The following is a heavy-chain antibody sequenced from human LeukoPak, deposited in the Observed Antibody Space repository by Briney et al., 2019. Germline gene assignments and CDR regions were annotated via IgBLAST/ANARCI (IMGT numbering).Heavy chain of an antibody. CDR2: ISYSGRT. CDR1: GDSISGSSYY. D-gene: IGHD6-19*01. V-gene: IGHV4-39*07. J-gene: IGHJ5*02. Sequence: SETLSLTCTVSGDSISGSSYYWTWVRQPPGKGLEWVASISYSGRTYYKPSLKSRVTISVDTSKNQFSLKLNSVTAADTAVYYCASSSGWSFDPWGQGTLVTVSS. CDR3: ASSSGWSFDP.